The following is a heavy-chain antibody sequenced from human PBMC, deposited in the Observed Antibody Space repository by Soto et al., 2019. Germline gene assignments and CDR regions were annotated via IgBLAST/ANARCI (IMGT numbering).Heavy chain of an antibody. D-gene: IGHD6-6*01. J-gene: IGHJ5*02. CDR3: ARCLDSSSHNWFDP. CDR2: INHSGST. V-gene: IGHV4-34*01. Sequence: SETLSLTCAVYGGSFSGYYRSWIRQPPGKGLEWIGEINHSGSTNYNPSLKSRVTISVDTSKNQFSLKLSSVTAADTAVYYCARCLDSSSHNWFDPWGQGTLVTVSS. CDR1: GGSFSGYY.